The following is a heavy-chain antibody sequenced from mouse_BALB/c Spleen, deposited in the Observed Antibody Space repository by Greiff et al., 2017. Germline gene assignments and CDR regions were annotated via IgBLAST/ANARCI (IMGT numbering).Heavy chain of an antibody. D-gene: IGHD5-1*01. J-gene: IGHJ2*01. CDR3: ARQSNYLDY. Sequence: EVQVVESGGGLVKPGGSLKLSCAASGFTFSSYAMSWVRQTPEKRLEWVASISSGGSTYYPDSVKGRFTISRDNARNILYLQMSSLRSEDTAMYYCARQSNYLDYWGQGTTLTVSS. CDR2: ISSGGST. CDR1: GFTFSSYA. V-gene: IGHV5-6-5*01.